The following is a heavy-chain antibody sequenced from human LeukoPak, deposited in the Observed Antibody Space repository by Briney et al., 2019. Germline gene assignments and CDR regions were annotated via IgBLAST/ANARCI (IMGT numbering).Heavy chain of an antibody. D-gene: IGHD3-22*01. Sequence: GGSLRLSCAASGFTFSNYWMSWVRQAPGKGLEWVAHIKQDGSEKYYVDSVKGRFTISRDNAKNSLYLQMNSLRAEDTAVYYCARRGYYYDSSGYYLGGFDYWGQGTLVTVSS. CDR3: ARRGYYYDSSGYYLGGFDY. V-gene: IGHV3-7*01. CDR1: GFTFSNYW. CDR2: IKQDGSEK. J-gene: IGHJ4*02.